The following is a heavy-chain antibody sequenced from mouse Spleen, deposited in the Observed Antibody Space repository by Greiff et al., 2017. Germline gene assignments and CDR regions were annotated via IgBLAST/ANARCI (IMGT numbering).Heavy chain of an antibody. CDR1: GYTFTSYY. J-gene: IGHJ4*01. CDR3: AKGPYYAMDY. V-gene: IGHV1S56*01. CDR2: IYPGNVNT. Sequence: VKVVESGPELVKPGASVRISCKASGYTFTSYYIHWVKQMPGQGLEWIGWIYPGNVNTKYNEKFKGKATLTADKSSSTAYMQLSSLTSEDSAVYFCAKGPYYAMDYWGQGTSVTVSS.